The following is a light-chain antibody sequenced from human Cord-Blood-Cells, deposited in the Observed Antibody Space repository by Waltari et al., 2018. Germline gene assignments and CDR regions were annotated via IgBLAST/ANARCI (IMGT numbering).Light chain of an antibody. CDR3: PEYDNLIDFLG. CDR1: QDISNY. CDR2: DAS. V-gene: IGKV1-33*01. Sequence: DSQITQSPSSLSASVGDRFSITCKASQDISNYLNWYQQKPGKAPKLLVYDASNLETGVPYRFSLRECRPSFPLPLTTVQYANIVIYSRPEYDNLIDFLGFG. J-gene: IGKJ5*01.